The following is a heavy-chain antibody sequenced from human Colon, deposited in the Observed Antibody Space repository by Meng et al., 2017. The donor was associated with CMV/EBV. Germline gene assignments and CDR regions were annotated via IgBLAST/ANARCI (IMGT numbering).Heavy chain of an antibody. CDR2: ISDSGDST. CDR3: ARASGYYDNSGCAFDY. V-gene: IGHV3-23*01. Sequence: GGSLRLSCAASGFTFSSYAMSWVRQAPGKGLEWVSGISDSGDSTHYADSVWGRFTISRDNSKNTLYLQMNSLSVDDTDVYSCARASGYYDNSGCAFDYWGQGTLVTVSS. CDR1: GFTFSSYA. J-gene: IGHJ4*02. D-gene: IGHD3-22*01.